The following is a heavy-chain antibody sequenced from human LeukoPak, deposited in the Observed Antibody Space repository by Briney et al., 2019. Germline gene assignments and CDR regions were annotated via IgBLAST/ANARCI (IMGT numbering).Heavy chain of an antibody. Sequence: GGSLRLSCAASGFTFSSYSMNWVRQAPGKGLEWVSYSSSSSSTIYYADSVKGRFTISRDNAKNSLCLQMNSLRAEDTAVYYCARVGTITIFGVVTWYFDYWGQGTLVTVSS. CDR2: SSSSSSTI. J-gene: IGHJ4*02. CDR3: ARVGTITIFGVVTWYFDY. V-gene: IGHV3-48*01. D-gene: IGHD3-3*01. CDR1: GFTFSSYS.